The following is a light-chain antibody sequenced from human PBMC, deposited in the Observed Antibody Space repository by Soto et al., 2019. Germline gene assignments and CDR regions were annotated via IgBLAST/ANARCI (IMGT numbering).Light chain of an antibody. J-gene: IGKJ1*01. CDR3: KQSNSYPRT. V-gene: IGKV1-5*03. Sequence: DIQMTQSPSTLSASVGDRVTITCRASQSISSWLAWYQQKPGKAPKLLIYKASSLESGVPSRFSGSGSGTEFTLTISRLQPDDFATYYCKQSNSYPRTFGQGTKVEIK. CDR2: KAS. CDR1: QSISSW.